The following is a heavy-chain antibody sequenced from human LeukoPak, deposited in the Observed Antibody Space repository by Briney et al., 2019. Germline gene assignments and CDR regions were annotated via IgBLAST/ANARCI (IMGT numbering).Heavy chain of an antibody. D-gene: IGHD6-19*01. V-gene: IGHV3-23*01. CDR3: AKAQWLNTYYFDY. J-gene: IGHJ4*02. Sequence: GGSLRLSCAASGFTFSTYAVNWVRQAPGKGLEWVSAISGSGGSTYYADSVKGRFTISRDNSKNTLYLQMNSLRAEDTAVYYCAKAQWLNTYYFDYWGQGTLVTVSS. CDR2: ISGSGGST. CDR1: GFTFSTYA.